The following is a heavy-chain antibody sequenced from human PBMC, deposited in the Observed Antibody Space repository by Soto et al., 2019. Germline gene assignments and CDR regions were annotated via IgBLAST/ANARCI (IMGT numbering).Heavy chain of an antibody. V-gene: IGHV3-30*18. CDR3: AKDRRPTNHYGMDV. CDR1: GFTFSSYG. Sequence: QVQLVESGGGVVQPGRSLRLSCAASGFTFSSYGMHWVRQAPGKGLEWVAVISYDGSNKYYADSVKGRFTISRNNSKNTLYLQMTSPRAEDTAVYYCAKDRRPTNHYGMDVWGQGTTVTVSS. CDR2: ISYDGSNK. J-gene: IGHJ6*02. D-gene: IGHD6-25*01.